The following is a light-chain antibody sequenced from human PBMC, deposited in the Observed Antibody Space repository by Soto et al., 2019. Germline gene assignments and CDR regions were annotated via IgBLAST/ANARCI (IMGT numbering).Light chain of an antibody. J-gene: IGLJ3*02. Sequence: QSVLTQPPSASGAPGQRVAISCSGSSSNIGSNTVHWYQQLPGTAPKLLIYSNNQRPSGVPDRFSGSKSGTSASLAISGLQSEDEADYYCSAWDDSLSGRVFGGATKVTVL. CDR1: SSNIGSNT. V-gene: IGLV1-44*01. CDR3: SAWDDSLSGRV. CDR2: SNN.